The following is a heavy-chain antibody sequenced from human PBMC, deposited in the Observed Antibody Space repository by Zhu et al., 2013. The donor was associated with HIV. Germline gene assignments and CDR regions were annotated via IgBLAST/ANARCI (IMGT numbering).Heavy chain of an antibody. V-gene: IGHV1-69*01. CDR1: GGSFSHYA. D-gene: IGHD5-12*01. J-gene: IGHJ4*02. Sequence: QVTVMQSEAVVKKPGSSVRVSCKSTGGSFSHYAMNWVRQAPGQGFEWMGGIIPAFGIANYAQKFQGRVTITADESTSTAYMELSSLRSEDTAVYYCARGGRDGYNHPFDYWGQGTLVTVSS. CDR3: ARGGRDGYNHPFDY. CDR2: IIPAFGIA.